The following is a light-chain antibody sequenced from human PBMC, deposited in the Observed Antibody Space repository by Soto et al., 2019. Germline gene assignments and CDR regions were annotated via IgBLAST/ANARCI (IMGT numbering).Light chain of an antibody. J-gene: IGKJ1*01. CDR2: GAS. CDR1: QSVSSSY. V-gene: IGKV3-20*01. CDR3: QQYGSSSWP. Sequence: EIVLTQSPGTLSLSPGERATLSCRASQSVSSSYLAWYQQKPGQAPRLLIFGASSSAPGIPDRFSGSGSGTDFTLPISRLEPDDFAVYYSQQYGSSSWPFGQGAHVHIK.